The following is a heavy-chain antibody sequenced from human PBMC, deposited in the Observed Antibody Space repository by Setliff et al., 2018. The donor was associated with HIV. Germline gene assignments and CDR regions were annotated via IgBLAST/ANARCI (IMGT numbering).Heavy chain of an antibody. CDR2: IYTSGST. Sequence: SETLSLTCTVSGGSISSGIYYWSWIRQPAGQGLEWIGHIYTSGSTNYSPSVKSRVTISVDTSKNQFSLRLNSVTAADTAVYYCARASVGATGLYAFESWGQGTMVTVSS. V-gene: IGHV4-61*09. CDR3: ARASVGATGLYAFES. D-gene: IGHD1-26*01. J-gene: IGHJ3*02. CDR1: GGSISSGIYY.